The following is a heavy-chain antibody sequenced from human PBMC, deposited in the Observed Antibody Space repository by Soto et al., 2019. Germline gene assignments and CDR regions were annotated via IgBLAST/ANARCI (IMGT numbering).Heavy chain of an antibody. D-gene: IGHD2-15*01. CDR1: GYTFTSYG. CDR2: ISAYNGNT. Sequence: ASVKVSCKASGYTFTSYGISWVRQAPGQGLEWMGWISAYNGNTNYAQKLQGRVTMTTDTSTSTACMELRSLRSDDTAVYYCARDQVYCSGGSCYSYNWFDPWGQGTLVTVSS. CDR3: ARDQVYCSGGSCYSYNWFDP. V-gene: IGHV1-18*01. J-gene: IGHJ5*02.